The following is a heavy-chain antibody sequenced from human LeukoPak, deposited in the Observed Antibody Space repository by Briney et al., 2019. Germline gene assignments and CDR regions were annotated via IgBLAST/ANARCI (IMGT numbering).Heavy chain of an antibody. CDR3: ARERIVGAASTRYYGMDV. CDR2: MKPDGSER. D-gene: IGHD1-26*01. V-gene: IGHV3-7*03. Sequence: PGGSLRLSSAASGFTFTNYWMSWVRQAPGKGLEWVANMKPDGSERYYVDSVKGRFTVSRDNAKNSLYFQMNSLRAEDTAVYYCARERIVGAASTRYYGMDVWGQGTTVTVSS. J-gene: IGHJ6*02. CDR1: GFTFTNYW.